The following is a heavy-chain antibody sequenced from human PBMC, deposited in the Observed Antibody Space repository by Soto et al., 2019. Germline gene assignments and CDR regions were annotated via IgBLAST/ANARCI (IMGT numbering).Heavy chain of an antibody. CDR2: IYYSGST. J-gene: IGHJ4*02. D-gene: IGHD2-21*02. Sequence: QLQLQESGPGLVKPSETLSLTCTVSGGSISSSSYYWGWIRQPPGKGLEWIGSIYYSGSTYYNPSLKSRVTISVDTSKNQFSLKLSSVTAADTAVYYCARLRVGLVTAFDYWGQGTLVTVSS. V-gene: IGHV4-39*01. CDR3: ARLRVGLVTAFDY. CDR1: GGSISSSSYY.